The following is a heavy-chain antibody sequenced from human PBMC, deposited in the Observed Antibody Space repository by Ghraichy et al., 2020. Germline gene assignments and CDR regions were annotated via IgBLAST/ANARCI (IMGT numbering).Heavy chain of an antibody. CDR3: ARALNYVGFDY. CDR2: VYYDGST. CDR1: GGSISSSAYS. V-gene: IGHV4-30-2*01. Sequence: SLNISCAVSGGSISSSAYSWTWIRQPPEKGLEWIAYVYYDGSTYYNQSLKSRVTISLDNSKSQFSLELTSVTAADTAVYYCARALNYVGFDYWGQGTLVTVSS. J-gene: IGHJ4*02. D-gene: IGHD1-7*01.